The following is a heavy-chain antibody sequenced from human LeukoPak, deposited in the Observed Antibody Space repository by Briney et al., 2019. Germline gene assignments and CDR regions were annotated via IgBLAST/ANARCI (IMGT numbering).Heavy chain of an antibody. V-gene: IGHV3-23*01. CDR3: AKDIYYDSSGPDY. Sequence: LTGRSLRLSCAASGFTFSKYAMHWVRQAPGKGLEWVSAISGSGGSTYYADSVKGRFTISRDNSKNTLYLQMNSLRAEDTAVYYCAKDIYYDSSGPDYWGQGTLVTVSS. CDR1: GFTFSKYA. J-gene: IGHJ4*02. D-gene: IGHD3-22*01. CDR2: ISGSGGST.